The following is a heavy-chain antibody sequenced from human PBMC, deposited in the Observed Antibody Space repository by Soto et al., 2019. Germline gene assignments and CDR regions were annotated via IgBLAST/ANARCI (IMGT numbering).Heavy chain of an antibody. Sequence: EVRLVETGGDLIQPGGSLRLSCAASGFIVSGNYMSWVRQAPGKGLEWVSVIYSGGSTYYADSVKGRFTISRDNSKNTLYLQMNSLRADDTAVYYCARDGGLAEDGMHVWGQGTTVTVSS. V-gene: IGHV3-53*02. CDR1: GFIVSGNY. J-gene: IGHJ6*02. CDR3: ARDGGLAEDGMHV. CDR2: IYSGGST. D-gene: IGHD3-10*01.